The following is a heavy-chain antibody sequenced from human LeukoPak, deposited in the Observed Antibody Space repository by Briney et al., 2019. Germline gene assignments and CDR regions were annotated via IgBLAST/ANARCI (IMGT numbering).Heavy chain of an antibody. J-gene: IGHJ3*02. Sequence: SETLSLTCTVSGGSINSYYWSWIRQPPGKGLECIGYIHYTGSTNYNPSLKSRVTISVDTSKNQFSLKLSSVTAADTAVYYCARAGSGWYEDAFDIWGQGTMVTVSS. CDR1: GGSINSYY. D-gene: IGHD6-19*01. CDR3: ARAGSGWYEDAFDI. V-gene: IGHV4-59*01. CDR2: IHYTGST.